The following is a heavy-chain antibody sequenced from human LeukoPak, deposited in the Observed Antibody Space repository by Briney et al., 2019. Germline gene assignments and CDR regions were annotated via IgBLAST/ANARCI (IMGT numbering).Heavy chain of an antibody. CDR1: GGSFSGYY. CDR2: INHSGST. Sequence: KSSETLSLTCAVYGGSFSGYYWSWIRQPPGKGLEWIGEINHSGSTNYNPSLKSRVTISVDTSKNQFSLKPSSVTAADTAVYYCARELSDYDSSGYTFDYWGQGTLATVSS. D-gene: IGHD3-22*01. J-gene: IGHJ4*02. V-gene: IGHV4-34*01. CDR3: ARELSDYDSSGYTFDY.